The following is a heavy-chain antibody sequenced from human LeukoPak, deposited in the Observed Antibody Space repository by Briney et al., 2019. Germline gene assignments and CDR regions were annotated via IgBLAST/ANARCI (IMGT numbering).Heavy chain of an antibody. CDR1: GFTFSKYA. V-gene: IGHV3-23*01. D-gene: IGHD1-26*01. CDR3: AKTVEATTYFDY. CDR2: TSGGGTTT. J-gene: IGHJ4*02. Sequence: QTGGSLRLSCAASGFTFSKYAINWVRQAPGKGLEWVSATSGGGTTTFYADSVKGRFTISRDNSKNTLFLQMNSLRAEDTAVYYCAKTVEATTYFDYWGQGTLVTVSS.